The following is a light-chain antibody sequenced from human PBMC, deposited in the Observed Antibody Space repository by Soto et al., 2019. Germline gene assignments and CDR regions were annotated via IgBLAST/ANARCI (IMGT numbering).Light chain of an antibody. Sequence: QSMLGHPRYVCWSLGQLITISCAGTSSDIGGYKYVSWYQQHPGKAPKLIIFEVSNRPSGVSDRFSGSNSGNTASLTISGLQAEDEADYYCTSYSRYRVLVFGGGTKVTVL. V-gene: IGLV2-14*01. CDR1: SSDIGGYKY. CDR3: TSYSRYRVLV. CDR2: EVS. J-gene: IGLJ3*02.